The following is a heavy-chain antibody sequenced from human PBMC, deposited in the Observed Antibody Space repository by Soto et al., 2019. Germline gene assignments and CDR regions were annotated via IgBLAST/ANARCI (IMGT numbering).Heavy chain of an antibody. CDR1: GYSFTSYW. CDR3: ARSYDSSGYYYYFDY. CDR2: IYPGDSDT. J-gene: IGHJ4*02. Sequence: GESLKISCKGSGYSFTSYWIGWVRQMPGKGLEWMGIIYPGDSDTRYSPSFQGQVTISADKSISTAYLQWSSLKASDTAMYYCARSYDSSGYYYYFDYWGQGTLVTVSS. D-gene: IGHD3-22*01. V-gene: IGHV5-51*01.